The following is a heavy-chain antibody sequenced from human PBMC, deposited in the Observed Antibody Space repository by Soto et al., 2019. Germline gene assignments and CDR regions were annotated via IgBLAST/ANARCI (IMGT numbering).Heavy chain of an antibody. CDR1: GGIFGSHG. V-gene: IGHV1-69*01. Sequence: QVQLIQSEAEVKKPGSSVRVSCTASGGIFGSHGFSWVRQAPGQRLECVGGFIPIFRTLTYTEKFQARVRIAADESTNTVYLDLSSLTSDDTAVYYCVRDRRIYYADPHDEFVASDYEVWGPGTMVSVSS. CDR2: FIPIFRTL. D-gene: IGHD3-22*01. CDR3: VRDRRIYYADPHDEFVASDYEV. J-gene: IGHJ3*01.